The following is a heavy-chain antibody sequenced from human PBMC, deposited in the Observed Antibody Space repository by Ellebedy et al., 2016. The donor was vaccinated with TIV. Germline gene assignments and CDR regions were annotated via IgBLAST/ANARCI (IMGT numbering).Heavy chain of an antibody. D-gene: IGHD3-10*01. V-gene: IGHV3-11*01. J-gene: IGHJ6*03. CDR1: GFTFSDKY. CDR2: ISSSGRLT. CDR3: ARALLGVSKYHYMDV. Sequence: GESLKISCAASGFTFSDKYMSWIRQAPGKGLEWVSYISSSGRLTYYADSVKGRFTISRDNAKNSLYLQMNSLRDEDTAVYYCARALLGVSKYHYMDVWGKGTTVTVSS.